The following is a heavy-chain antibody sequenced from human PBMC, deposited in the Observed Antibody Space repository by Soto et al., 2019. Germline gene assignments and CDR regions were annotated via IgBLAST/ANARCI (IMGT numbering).Heavy chain of an antibody. Sequence: GGSLRLSCAASGFTFSNSWMHWVRQVSGKGLEWVSRINADGTSTSYADSVKGRFTIPRDNAKNTLYLHVNSLRAEDTAVYYCVKVLARGVGVPRFYFDSWGQGALVTVSS. V-gene: IGHV3-74*01. CDR3: VKVLARGVGVPRFYFDS. J-gene: IGHJ4*02. CDR2: INADGTST. CDR1: GFTFSNSW. D-gene: IGHD2-2*01.